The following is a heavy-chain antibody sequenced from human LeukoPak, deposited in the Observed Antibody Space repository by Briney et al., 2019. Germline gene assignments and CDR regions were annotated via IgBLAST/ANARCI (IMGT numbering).Heavy chain of an antibody. CDR2: INPSSGGT. CDR3: ARAGVWDYSDSSGYHNAAFDI. Sequence: ASVKVSCKASGYTFTDYYMHWVRQAPGQGLEWMGWINPSSGGTNYAQKFQGRVTVTRDTSISTAYMDLSRLRSDDTAVYYCARAGVWDYSDSSGYHNAAFDIWGKGQWSPSLQ. D-gene: IGHD3-22*01. CDR1: GYTFTDYY. V-gene: IGHV1-2*02. J-gene: IGHJ3*02.